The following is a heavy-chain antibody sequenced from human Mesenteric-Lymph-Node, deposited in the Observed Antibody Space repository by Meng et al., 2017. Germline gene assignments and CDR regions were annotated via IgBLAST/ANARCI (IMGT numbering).Heavy chain of an antibody. J-gene: IGHJ3*02. V-gene: IGHV1-69*06. CDR1: GYTFTSYG. CDR2: IIPIFGTA. D-gene: IGHD3-16*01. Sequence: SVKVSCKASGYTFTSYGISWVRQAPGQGLEWMGGIIPIFGTANYAQKFQGRVTITADKSTSTAYMELSSLRSEDTAVYYCARDYTGSQPPNAFDIWGQGTMVTVSS. CDR3: ARDYTGSQPPNAFDI.